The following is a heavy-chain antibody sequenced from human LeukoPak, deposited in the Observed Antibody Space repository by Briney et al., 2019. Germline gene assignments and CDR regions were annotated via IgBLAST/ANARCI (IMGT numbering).Heavy chain of an antibody. V-gene: IGHV3-48*04. CDR1: GFTFSSYS. D-gene: IGHD3-3*01. Sequence: GGSLRLSCAASGFTFSSYSMNWVRQAPGKGLEWVSYISSSSSTIYYADSVKGRFTISRDNAKNSLYLQMNSLRAEDTAVYYCARDRRNYDFWSGYYYAFDIWGQGTMVTVSS. J-gene: IGHJ3*02. CDR2: ISSSSSTI. CDR3: ARDRRNYDFWSGYYYAFDI.